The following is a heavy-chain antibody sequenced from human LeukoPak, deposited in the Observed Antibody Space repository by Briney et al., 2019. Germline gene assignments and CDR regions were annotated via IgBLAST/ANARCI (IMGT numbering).Heavy chain of an antibody. CDR1: GGSISSYY. D-gene: IGHD4-23*01. CDR2: ICTSGST. V-gene: IGHV4-4*07. J-gene: IGHJ4*02. CDR3: ARDTYGGNSPYFDY. Sequence: SETLSLTCTVSGGSISSYYWSWIRQPAGKGLEWIGRICTSGSTNYNPSLKSRVTMSVDTSKNQFSLKLSSVTAADTAVYYCARDTYGGNSPYFDYWGRGTLVTVSS.